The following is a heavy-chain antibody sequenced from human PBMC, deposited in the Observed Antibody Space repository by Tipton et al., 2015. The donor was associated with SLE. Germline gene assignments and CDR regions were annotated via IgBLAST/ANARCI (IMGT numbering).Heavy chain of an antibody. CDR1: GGSISSHY. V-gene: IGHV4-59*11. CDR3: ARVGSYSSSFDY. D-gene: IGHD6-13*01. Sequence: TLSLTCTVSGGSISSHYWSWIRQPPGKGLEWIGYIYYSGSTNYNPSLKSRVTISVDTSKNQFSLKLSSVTAADTAVYYCARVGSYSSSFDYWGQGTLVTVSS. CDR2: IYYSGST. J-gene: IGHJ4*02.